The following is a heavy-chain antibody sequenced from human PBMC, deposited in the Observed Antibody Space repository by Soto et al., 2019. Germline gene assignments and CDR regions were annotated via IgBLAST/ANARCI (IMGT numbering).Heavy chain of an antibody. J-gene: IGHJ4*02. CDR2: IYSGGST. CDR1: GFAVSSNH. Sequence: EVQLVESGGGLVQPGGSLRLSCVASGFAVSSNHMTWVRQAPGKGLEWVSVIYSGGSTYYADSVKGRFTISRDNSENTLYLHMNSLRDEDTAVYYCATGVNYRPILGWGQGTLVTVSS. CDR3: ATGVNYRPILG. V-gene: IGHV3-66*01. D-gene: IGHD3-16*01.